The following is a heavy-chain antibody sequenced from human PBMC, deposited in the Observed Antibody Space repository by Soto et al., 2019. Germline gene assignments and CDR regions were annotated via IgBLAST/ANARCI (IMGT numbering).Heavy chain of an antibody. CDR2: ISGSGGST. CDR1: GFTFSSYA. CDR3: AKDHFLYYYYGMDV. Sequence: GGSLRLSCAASGFTFSSYAMSWVRQAPGKGLEWVSAISGSGGSTYYADSVKGRFTISRDNSKNTLYLQMNSLRAEDTAVYYCAKDHFLYYYYGMDVWGQGTTGTVS. V-gene: IGHV3-23*01. J-gene: IGHJ6*02.